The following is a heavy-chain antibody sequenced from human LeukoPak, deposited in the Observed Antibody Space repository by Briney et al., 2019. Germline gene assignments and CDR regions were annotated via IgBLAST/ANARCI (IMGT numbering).Heavy chain of an antibody. CDR2: INWNGGST. Sequence: GGSLRLSCAASGFIFDDHGMSWVRQAPGKGLEWVSGINWNGGSTGYADSVKGRFTISRDNAKNSLYLQMDSLSAEDTAFYYCAKNLGSGWYFPFDYWGQGTLVTVSS. J-gene: IGHJ4*02. D-gene: IGHD6-19*01. CDR3: AKNLGSGWYFPFDY. CDR1: GFIFDDHG. V-gene: IGHV3-20*04.